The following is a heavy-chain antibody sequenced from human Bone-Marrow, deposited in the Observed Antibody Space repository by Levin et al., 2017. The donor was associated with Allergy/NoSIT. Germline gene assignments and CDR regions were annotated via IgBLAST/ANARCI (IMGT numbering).Heavy chain of an antibody. D-gene: IGHD3-16*01. CDR3: AKVESSGGGFDP. CDR2: TYHSGSS. J-gene: IGHJ5*02. Sequence: PSETLSLTCTVSGYSLSSGFYWGWIRQSPGKGLEWIANTYHSGSSYYNPSLESRVTISVDTSKNQFFLRLTSVTAADTAIYYCAKVESSGGGFDPWGQGSLVIVSS. CDR1: GYSLSSGFY. V-gene: IGHV4-38-2*02.